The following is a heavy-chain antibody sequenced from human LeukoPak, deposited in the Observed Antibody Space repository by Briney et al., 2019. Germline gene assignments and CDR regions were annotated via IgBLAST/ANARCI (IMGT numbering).Heavy chain of an antibody. J-gene: IGHJ4*02. Sequence: GASVKVSCKASGYTFTSYGISWVRQAPGQELEWMGWISTYNGNTNYTQKFQGRVTMTTDTSTSTAYMELRSLRSDDTAVYYRARNYYDSSGYFGFDYWGQGTLVTVSS. CDR2: ISTYNGNT. D-gene: IGHD3-22*01. V-gene: IGHV1-18*01. CDR3: ARNYYDSSGYFGFDY. CDR1: GYTFTSYG.